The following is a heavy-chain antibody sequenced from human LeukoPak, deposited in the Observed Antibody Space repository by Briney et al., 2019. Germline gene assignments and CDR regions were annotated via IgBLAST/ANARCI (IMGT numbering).Heavy chain of an antibody. J-gene: IGHJ4*02. CDR3: ARSEGEYQLPENYFDY. CDR1: GFTFSSYA. CDR2: ISSSGSTI. V-gene: IGHV3-48*03. D-gene: IGHD2-2*01. Sequence: GGSLRLSCAASGFTFSSYAMNWVRQAPGKGLEWVSYISSSGSTIYYADSVKGRFTISRDNAKNSLYLQMNSLRAEDTAVYYCARSEGEYQLPENYFDYWGQGTLVTVSS.